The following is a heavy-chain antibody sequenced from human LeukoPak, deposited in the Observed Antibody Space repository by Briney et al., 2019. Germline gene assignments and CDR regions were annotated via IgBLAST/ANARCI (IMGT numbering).Heavy chain of an antibody. J-gene: IGHJ3*01. Sequence: PGGSLRPSCVASGFSFSNYALTWVRQAPGKGPEWVSSIRVGGDGPHYSDSVKGRFTISRDNSKNTLYLQMNSLRAEDTAVYYCAKVMGENTWDMVFDVWGQGTLVTVSS. CDR1: GFSFSNYA. D-gene: IGHD1-26*01. V-gene: IGHV3-23*01. CDR3: AKVMGENTWDMVFDV. CDR2: IRVGGDGP.